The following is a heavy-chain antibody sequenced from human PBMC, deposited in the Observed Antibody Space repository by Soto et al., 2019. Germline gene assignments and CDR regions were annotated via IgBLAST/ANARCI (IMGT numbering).Heavy chain of an antibody. D-gene: IGHD3-3*01. CDR1: GGSVSSGSYY. V-gene: IGHV4-61*01. J-gene: IGHJ6*02. Sequence: PSETLSLTCTVSGGSVSSGSYYWSWIRQPPGKGLEWIGYIYYSGSTNYNPSLKSRVTISVDTSKNQFSLKLSSVTAADTAVYYCARDPSPYYDFWSGSQKYYYYYGMDVWGQGTTVTV. CDR2: IYYSGST. CDR3: ARDPSPYYDFWSGSQKYYYYYGMDV.